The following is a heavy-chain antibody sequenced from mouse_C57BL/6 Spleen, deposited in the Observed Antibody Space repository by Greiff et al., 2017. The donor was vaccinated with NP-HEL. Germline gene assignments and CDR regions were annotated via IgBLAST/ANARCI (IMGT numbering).Heavy chain of an antibody. Sequence: VQLQQSGAELVKPGASVKLSCKASGYTFTEYTIHWVKQRSGQGLEWIGWFYPGSGSIKYNEKFKDKATLTADKSSSTVYMELSRLTSEASAVYFCARHHSDPQYYYGSSYWYFDVWGTGTTVTVSS. CDR3: ARHHSDPQYYYGSSYWYFDV. J-gene: IGHJ1*03. D-gene: IGHD1-1*01. CDR2: FYPGSGSI. V-gene: IGHV1-62-2*01. CDR1: GYTFTEYT.